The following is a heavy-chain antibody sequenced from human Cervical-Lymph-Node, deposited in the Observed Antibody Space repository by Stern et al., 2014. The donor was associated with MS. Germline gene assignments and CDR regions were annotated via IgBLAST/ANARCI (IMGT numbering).Heavy chain of an antibody. D-gene: IGHD3-22*01. CDR1: GFAFSNYW. V-gene: IGHV3-74*02. Sequence: QLVQSGGGLVQPGGSLSLSCAASGFAFSNYWMHWVRQVPGKGLVWVSRINSDGTTTGYADSVKGRFTISRDNAKNTLFLQMKSLRVDDTAVYYCARDDSSGYAVWGQGSLVTVSS. CDR3: ARDDSSGYAV. J-gene: IGHJ4*02. CDR2: INSDGTTT.